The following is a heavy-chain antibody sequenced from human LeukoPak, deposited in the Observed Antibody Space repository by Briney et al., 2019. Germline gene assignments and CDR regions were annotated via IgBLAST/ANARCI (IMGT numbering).Heavy chain of an antibody. V-gene: IGHV4-34*01. J-gene: IGHJ4*02. Sequence: PSETLSLTCAVYGGSFSGYYWSWIRQPPGKGLEWIGEINHSGSTNYNPSLKSRVTITVDTSKNQFSLKLSSVTAADTAVYYCARDSRLGPFDYWGQGTLVTVSS. CDR1: GGSFSGYY. CDR2: INHSGST. D-gene: IGHD6-19*01. CDR3: ARDSRLGPFDY.